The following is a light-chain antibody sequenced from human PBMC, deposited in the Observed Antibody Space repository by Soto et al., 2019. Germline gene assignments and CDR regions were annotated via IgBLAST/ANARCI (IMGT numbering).Light chain of an antibody. J-gene: IGKJ1*01. Sequence: EIVMTQSPATLSVSQGERATLSCRDSQSVSSNLAWYQQKPGQAPRLLIYGASTRATGIPARFSGSGSGTEFTLTISSLQSEDFAVYYCQQYNNWWTFGQGTKVEIK. V-gene: IGKV3-15*01. CDR1: QSVSSN. CDR3: QQYNNWWT. CDR2: GAS.